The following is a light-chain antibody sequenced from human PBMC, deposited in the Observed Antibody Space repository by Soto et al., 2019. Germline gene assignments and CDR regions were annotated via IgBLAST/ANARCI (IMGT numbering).Light chain of an antibody. CDR2: WAS. CDR3: HQYYGNPS. Sequence: DIVMTQSPDSLAVSLGERATITCKSSQTILYNSYNKNYLAWYQQKPGQPPKLLIYWASTRESVVPDRFSGSGSGTDFTLTISSLQDEDVAVYYCHQYYGNPSFGQGTKLEIK. CDR1: QTILYNSYNKNY. J-gene: IGKJ2*01. V-gene: IGKV4-1*01.